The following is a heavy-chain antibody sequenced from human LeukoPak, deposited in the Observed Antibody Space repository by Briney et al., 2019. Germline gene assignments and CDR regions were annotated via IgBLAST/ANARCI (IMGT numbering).Heavy chain of an antibody. CDR2: IYTSGST. V-gene: IGHV4-61*02. J-gene: IGHJ5*02. CDR1: GGSISSGSYY. CDR3: ARHYLPTLWFGELLSSPVWFDP. Sequence: SETLSLTCTVSGGSISSGSYYWSWIRQPAGKGLEWIGRIYTSGSTTYNPSLKSRVTISVDTSKNQFSLKLSSVTAADTAVYYCARHYLPTLWFGELLSSPVWFDPWGQGTLVTVSS. D-gene: IGHD3-10*01.